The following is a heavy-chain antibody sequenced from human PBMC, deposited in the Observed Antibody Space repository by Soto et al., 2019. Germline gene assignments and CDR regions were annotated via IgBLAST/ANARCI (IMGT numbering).Heavy chain of an antibody. V-gene: IGHV3-23*01. J-gene: IGHJ4*02. CDR1: GFTFSSYA. CDR3: AKGLSPSSGTYYGYFDY. CDR2: ISGSGGST. Sequence: LRLSCAASGFTFSSYAMNWVRQAPGKGLEWVSAISGSGGSTDYADSVKGRFTISRDNSKNTLYLQMNSLRAEDTAVYYCAKGLSPSSGTYYGYFDYWGQGTLVTVSS. D-gene: IGHD1-26*01.